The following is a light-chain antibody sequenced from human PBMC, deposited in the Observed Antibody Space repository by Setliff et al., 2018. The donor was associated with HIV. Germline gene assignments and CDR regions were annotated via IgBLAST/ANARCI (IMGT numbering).Light chain of an antibody. Sequence: QSALTQPPSASGSPGQSVTISCTGTSSDVGGYNYVSWYQQHPGKAPKLMIYEVSKRPSGVPDRFSGSKSGNTASLTVSGLQAEDEADYYCSSYAGGNNPYVFGTGTKVT. CDR3: SSYAGGNNPYV. V-gene: IGLV2-8*01. CDR2: EVS. J-gene: IGLJ1*01. CDR1: SSDVGGYNY.